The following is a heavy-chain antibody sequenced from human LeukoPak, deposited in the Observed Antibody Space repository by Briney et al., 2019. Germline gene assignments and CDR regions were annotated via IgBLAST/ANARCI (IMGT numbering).Heavy chain of an antibody. CDR3: AKDGGPIVRFLISGPDY. CDR2: ISHEETNK. J-gene: IGHJ4*02. CDR1: GFSFSTYG. Sequence: GGSLRLSCAASGFSFSTYGMHWVRQAPGKGLEWVAVISHEETNKYYGDSVKGRFTISRDISTNTLYLQMNSLRPDDTAVYYCAKDGGPIVRFLISGPDYWGQGTRVTVSS. V-gene: IGHV3-30*18. D-gene: IGHD2/OR15-2a*01.